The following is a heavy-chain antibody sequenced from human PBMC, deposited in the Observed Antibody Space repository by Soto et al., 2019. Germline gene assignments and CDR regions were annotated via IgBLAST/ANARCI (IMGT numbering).Heavy chain of an antibody. J-gene: IGHJ4*02. CDR3: ARDRGVVYSYNALFY. CDR1: GGTFSSYA. CDR2: IIPIFGTA. Sequence: GASVKVSCKASGGTFSSYAISWVRQAPGQGLEWMGGIIPIFGTANYAQRFQGRVTITADESTSTAYMELSSLRSEDTAVYYCARDRGVVYSYNALFYWGQGTLVTVSS. V-gene: IGHV1-69*13. D-gene: IGHD5-18*01.